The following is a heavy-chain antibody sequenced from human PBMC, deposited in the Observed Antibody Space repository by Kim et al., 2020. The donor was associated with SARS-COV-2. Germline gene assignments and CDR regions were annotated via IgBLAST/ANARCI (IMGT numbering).Heavy chain of an antibody. J-gene: IGHJ4*02. CDR2: ITSNGSNK. CDR3: ARGPFGGWYMGY. Sequence: GGSLRLSCAASGFTFSSYAMHWVRQAPGKGLEWVADITSNGSNKYYADSVKGRFTISRDNSKNTLYLQMNSLRAEDTAVYYCARGPFGGWYMGYWGQGTLVTVSS. D-gene: IGHD6-19*01. CDR1: GFTFSSYA. V-gene: IGHV3-30*04.